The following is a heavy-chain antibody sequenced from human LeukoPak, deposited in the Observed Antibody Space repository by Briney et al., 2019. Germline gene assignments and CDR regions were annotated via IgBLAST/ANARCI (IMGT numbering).Heavy chain of an antibody. V-gene: IGHV3-49*04. CDR2: IRSQAYGGTT. CDR3: TQVSITGNTRGPFDY. Sequence: GGSLRLSCASSGFTFSFYWMHWVRQAPGKGLEWVGFIRSQAYGGTTDYAASVKGRFTISRDDSKSIAYLQMNSLKTEDTAVYYCTQVSITGNTRGPFDYWGQGTLVTVSS. J-gene: IGHJ4*02. CDR1: GFTFSFYW. D-gene: IGHD1-7*01.